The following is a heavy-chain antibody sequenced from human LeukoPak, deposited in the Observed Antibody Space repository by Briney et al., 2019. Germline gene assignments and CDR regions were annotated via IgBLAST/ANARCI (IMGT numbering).Heavy chain of an antibody. CDR2: ISWNSGSI. Sequence: PGRSLRLSCAASGFTFDDYAMHWVRQAPGKGLEWVSGISWNSGSIGYADSVKGRFTISRDNAKNSLYLQMNSLRAEDTASYYCAKDIGRQQELGYFDYWGQGTLVTVSS. D-gene: IGHD6-13*01. CDR3: AKDIGRQQELGYFDY. J-gene: IGHJ4*02. V-gene: IGHV3-9*01. CDR1: GFTFDDYA.